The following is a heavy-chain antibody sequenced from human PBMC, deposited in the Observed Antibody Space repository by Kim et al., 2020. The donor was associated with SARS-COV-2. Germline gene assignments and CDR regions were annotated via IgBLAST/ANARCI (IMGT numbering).Heavy chain of an antibody. Sequence: YSPSFQGHVTISADKSISTAYLQWSSLKASDTAMYYCAARIVGATTGGDYWGQGTLVTVSS. J-gene: IGHJ4*02. V-gene: IGHV5-10-1*01. CDR3: AARIVGATTGGDY. D-gene: IGHD1-26*01.